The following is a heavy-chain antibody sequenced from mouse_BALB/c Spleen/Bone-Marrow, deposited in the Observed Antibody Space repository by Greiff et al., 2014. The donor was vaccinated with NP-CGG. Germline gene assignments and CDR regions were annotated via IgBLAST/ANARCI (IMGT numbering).Heavy chain of an antibody. V-gene: IGHV1S29*02. D-gene: IGHD2-3*01. CDR2: IYPYNGGT. CDR1: GYTFTDYN. J-gene: IGHJ3*01. CDR3: ARGAAYGYYLGLAY. Sequence: EVQLVESGPELVKPGASVKISCKASGYTFTDYNMHWVKQSHGKSLEWIGYIYPYNGGTVYKQKFKSKATLTVDNSSSTANMELRSLTSEDSAVYYWARGAAYGYYLGLAYWGQGTLVTVSA.